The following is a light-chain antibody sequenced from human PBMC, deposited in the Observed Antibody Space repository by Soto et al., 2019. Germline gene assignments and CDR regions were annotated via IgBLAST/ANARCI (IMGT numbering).Light chain of an antibody. CDR1: QSVSSN. V-gene: IGKV3-15*01. CDR3: QQYGSSHPT. CDR2: GAS. J-gene: IGKJ1*01. Sequence: EIVMTQSPATLSVSPGERATLSCRASQSVSSNLAWYQQKPGQAPRLLIYGASTRATGIPARFSGSGSGTDFTLTISRLEPEDFAVYYCQQYGSSHPTFGQGTKVDIQ.